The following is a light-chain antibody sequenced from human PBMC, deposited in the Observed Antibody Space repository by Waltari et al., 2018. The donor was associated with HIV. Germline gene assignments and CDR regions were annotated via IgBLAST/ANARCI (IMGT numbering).Light chain of an antibody. CDR3: QQPNTFPPT. CDR1: QDIRTN. V-gene: IGKV1-12*01. Sequence: DIQITQSPSSISASVGDSVTITCRASQDIRTNLAWYQFRVGRPPRLLVYGASSLYTGVPSRFRGSGSWTDFTLTITSLQPEDFATFYCQQPNTFPPTFGQGTKVGIK. CDR2: GAS. J-gene: IGKJ1*01.